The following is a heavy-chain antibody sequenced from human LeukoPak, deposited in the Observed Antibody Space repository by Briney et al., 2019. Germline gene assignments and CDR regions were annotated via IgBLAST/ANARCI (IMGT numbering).Heavy chain of an antibody. CDR3: ARDHARYSSGWYQDY. CDR2: IIPILGIA. CDR1: GGTFSSYA. J-gene: IGHJ4*02. D-gene: IGHD6-19*01. Sequence: SVKVSCKASGGTFSSYAISWVRQAPGQGLEWMGRIIPILGIANYAQKFQGRVTITADKSTSTAYMELSSLRSEDTAVYYCARDHARYSSGWYQDYWGQGTPVTVSS. V-gene: IGHV1-69*04.